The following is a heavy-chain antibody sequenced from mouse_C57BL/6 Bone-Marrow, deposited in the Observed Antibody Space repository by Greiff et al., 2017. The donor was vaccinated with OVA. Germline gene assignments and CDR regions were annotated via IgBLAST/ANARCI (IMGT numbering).Heavy chain of an antibody. Sequence: VQGVESGAELARPGASVKLSCKASGYTFTSYGISWVKQRTGQGLEWIGEIYPRSGNTYYNEKFKGKATLTADKSSSTAYMELRSLTSEDSAVYFCARHVAYWGQGTLVTVSA. CDR2: IYPRSGNT. CDR1: GYTFTSYG. CDR3: ARHVAY. J-gene: IGHJ3*01. V-gene: IGHV1-81*01.